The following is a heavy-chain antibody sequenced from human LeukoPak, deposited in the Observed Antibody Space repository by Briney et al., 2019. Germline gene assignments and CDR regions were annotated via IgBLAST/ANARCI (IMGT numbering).Heavy chain of an antibody. V-gene: IGHV3-48*03. J-gene: IGHJ6*02. Sequence: PGGSLRLSCAVSGFTFSSYEMNWVRQAPGKGLEWVSYISSSGSTIYYAASVKGRFTISRDNAKNSLYLQMNSLRAEDTAVYYCARGNRIAVAGPHQYYYYGMDVWGQGTTVTVSS. CDR3: ARGNRIAVAGPHQYYYYGMDV. D-gene: IGHD6-19*01. CDR1: GFTFSSYE. CDR2: ISSSGSTI.